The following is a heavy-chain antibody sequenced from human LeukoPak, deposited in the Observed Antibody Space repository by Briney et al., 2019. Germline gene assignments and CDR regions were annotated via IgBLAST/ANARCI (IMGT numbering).Heavy chain of an antibody. CDR1: GYSINNYW. D-gene: IGHD3-22*01. J-gene: IGHJ4*02. Sequence: GESLKISCKGSGYSINNYWIGWVRQMPGKGLEWMGIIYPGDSDTRYSPSFQGQVTISADKSISTAYLQWSSLKASDTAMYYCAILTDYYYDSSGYYRYWGQGTLVTVSS. CDR3: AILTDYYYDSSGYYRY. V-gene: IGHV5-51*01. CDR2: IYPGDSDT.